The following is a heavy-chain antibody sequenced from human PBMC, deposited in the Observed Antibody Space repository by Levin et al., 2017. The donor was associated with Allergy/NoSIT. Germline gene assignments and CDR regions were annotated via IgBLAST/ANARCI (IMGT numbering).Heavy chain of an antibody. CDR3: AARVFDH. Sequence: TGGSLRLSCAVSGLSLNTYGMNWVRQARGKGLEWVALITSDGYTTFYADSVRGRFTISRDNSKSTVYLQMNNLRSDDTAVYYCAARVFDHWGQGTLVTVSS. CDR2: ITSDGYTT. CDR1: GLSLNTYG. J-gene: IGHJ4*02. V-gene: IGHV3-30*03.